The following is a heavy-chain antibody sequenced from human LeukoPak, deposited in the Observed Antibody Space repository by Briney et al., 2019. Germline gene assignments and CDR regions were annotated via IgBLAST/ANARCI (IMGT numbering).Heavy chain of an antibody. CDR3: ARSIGYYYTMDV. V-gene: IGHV3-11*01. D-gene: IGHD3-22*01. CDR2: ISGSGSDL. CDR1: GFSFSDYY. Sequence: GGSRRLSCVACGFSFSDYYMSWIRQAPGRGLEWISYISGSGSDLYYADSVKGRFTISRDNANNSLYLQMNSLRAEDTAVYYCARSIGYYYTMDVWGQGTTVTVSS. J-gene: IGHJ6*02.